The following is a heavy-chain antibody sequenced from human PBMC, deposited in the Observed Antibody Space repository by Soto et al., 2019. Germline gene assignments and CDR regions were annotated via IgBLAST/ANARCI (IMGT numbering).Heavy chain of an antibody. V-gene: IGHV3-23*01. Sequence: EVQLLESGGGLVQPGGSLRLSCAASGFTFNTFDMTWVRQAPGKGLEWVSVIRGADGRTYYADSLKGRFTISRDNSKNTLFLQVTSLRVEDTAVYYCVKGAWCDDWGQGTLVTGSS. CDR2: IRGADGRT. D-gene: IGHD6-19*01. CDR1: GFTFNTFD. J-gene: IGHJ4*02. CDR3: VKGAWCDD.